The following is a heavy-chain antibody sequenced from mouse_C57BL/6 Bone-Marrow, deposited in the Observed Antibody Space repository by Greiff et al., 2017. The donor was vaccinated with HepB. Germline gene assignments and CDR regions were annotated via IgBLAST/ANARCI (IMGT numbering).Heavy chain of an antibody. CDR3: ARRDGYYGYYAMDY. J-gene: IGHJ4*01. V-gene: IGHV5-15*01. D-gene: IGHD2-3*01. CDR2: ISNLAYSI. CDR1: GFTFSDYG. Sequence: EVQGVESGGGLVQPGGSLKLSCAASGFTFSDYGMAWVRQAPRKGPEWVAFISNLAYSIYYADTVTGRFTISRENAKNTLYLEMSSLRSEDTAMYYCARRDGYYGYYAMDYWGQGTSVTVSS.